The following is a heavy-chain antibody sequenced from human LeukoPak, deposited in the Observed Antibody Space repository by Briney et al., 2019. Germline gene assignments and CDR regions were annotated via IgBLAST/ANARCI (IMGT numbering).Heavy chain of an antibody. CDR2: TYYRSKLYN. J-gene: IGHJ4*02. D-gene: IGHD3-3*01. Sequence: SQTLSLTCAVSGDSFSSNSAAWHWIRQAPARGLEWLGRTYYRSKLYNDYAVSVKNRITINPDTSKNQFSLQLNSVTPEDTAVYYCARGLYYDFWPNYFDYWGQGTLVTVSS. CDR1: GDSFSSNSAA. V-gene: IGHV6-1*01. CDR3: ARGLYYDFWPNYFDY.